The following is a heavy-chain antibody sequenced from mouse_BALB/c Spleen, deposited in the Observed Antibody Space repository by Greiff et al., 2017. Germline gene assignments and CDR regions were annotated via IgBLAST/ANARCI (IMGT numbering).Heavy chain of an antibody. Sequence: DVQLQESGGGLVQPGGSRKLSCAASGFTFSSFGMHWVRQAPEKGLEWVAYISSGSSTIYYADTVKGRFTISRDNPKNTLFLQMTSLRSEDTAMYYCARSGYDYGYAMDYWGQGTSVTVSS. D-gene: IGHD2-4*01. J-gene: IGHJ4*01. V-gene: IGHV5-17*02. CDR3: ARSGYDYGYAMDY. CDR2: ISSGSSTI. CDR1: GFTFSSFG.